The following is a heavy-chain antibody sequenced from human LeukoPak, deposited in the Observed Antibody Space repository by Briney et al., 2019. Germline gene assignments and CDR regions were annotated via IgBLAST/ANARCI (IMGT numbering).Heavy chain of an antibody. D-gene: IGHD4/OR15-4a*01. J-gene: IGHJ4*02. CDR2: ISTDSGST. CDR1: GLTFSNYA. CDR3: ASGLYGGVFDN. Sequence: GGSLRLSCVMSGLTFSNYAMNWVRQAPGKGLEWISDISTDSGSTYHIESVRGRFTISRDNSRSTLYLQMNSLRADDTGVYYSASGLYGGVFDNWGQRTLVTVSS. V-gene: IGHV3-23*01.